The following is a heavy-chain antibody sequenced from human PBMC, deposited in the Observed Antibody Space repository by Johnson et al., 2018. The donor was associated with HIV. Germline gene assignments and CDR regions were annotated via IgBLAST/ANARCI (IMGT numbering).Heavy chain of an antibody. CDR2: ISYDGSNQ. D-gene: IGHD6-6*01. J-gene: IGHJ3*02. CDR3: ARDRGIAARPFRYAFDI. CDR1: GFTFSSYG. V-gene: IGHV3-30*03. Sequence: QVQLVESGGGVVQPGRSLRLSCAASGFTFSSYGMHWVRQAPGKGLEWVAVISYDGSNQYYADSVKGRFTLSRDNSKNTLYLQMNSLRAEDTAVYYCARDRGIAARPFRYAFDIWGQGTMVTVSS.